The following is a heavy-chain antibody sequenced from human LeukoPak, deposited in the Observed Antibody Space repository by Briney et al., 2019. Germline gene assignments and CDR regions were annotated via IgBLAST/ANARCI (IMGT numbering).Heavy chain of an antibody. CDR1: GFTFSSYG. CDR2: IWYDGSNK. D-gene: IGHD3-22*01. CDR3: ARLLGTPYYYDSGGINGFDY. J-gene: IGHJ4*02. V-gene: IGHV3-33*01. Sequence: GGSLRLSCAASGFTFSSYGMHWVRQAPGKGLEWVAVIWYDGSNKYYADSVKGRFTISRDNSKNTLYLQMNSLRAEDTAVYYCARLLGTPYYYDSGGINGFDYWGQGTLVTVSS.